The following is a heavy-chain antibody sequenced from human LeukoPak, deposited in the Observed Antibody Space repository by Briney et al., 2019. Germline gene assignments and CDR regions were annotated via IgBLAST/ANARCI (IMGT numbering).Heavy chain of an antibody. V-gene: IGHV3-23*01. Sequence: PGGSLRLSCAASWFTFSKYDMSWVRQAPGKGLKWVSTISNSGADTYYADSVKGRFTVSRDNSKNTLYLQMNSLRVEDTAVYYCAKDRSGFGANDYWGQGTLVTVSS. CDR1: WFTFSKYD. CDR2: ISNSGADT. CDR3: AKDRSGFGANDY. J-gene: IGHJ4*02. D-gene: IGHD3-10*01.